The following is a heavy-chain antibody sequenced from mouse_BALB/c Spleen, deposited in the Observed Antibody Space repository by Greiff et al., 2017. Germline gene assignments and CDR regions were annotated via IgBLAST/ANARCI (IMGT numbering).Heavy chain of an antibody. V-gene: IGHV1-69*02. Sequence: VQLQQPGAELVKPGASVKLSCKASGYTFTSYWMHWVKQRPGQGLEWIGEIDPSDSYTNYNQKFKGKATLTVDKSSSTAYMQLSSLTSEDSAVYYCARAGSSGRFAYWGQGTLVTVSA. CDR1: GYTFTSYW. J-gene: IGHJ3*01. D-gene: IGHD3-1*01. CDR3: ARAGSSGRFAY. CDR2: IDPSDSYT.